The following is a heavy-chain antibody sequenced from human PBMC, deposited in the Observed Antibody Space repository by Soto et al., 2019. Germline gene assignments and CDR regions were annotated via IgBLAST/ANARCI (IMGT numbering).Heavy chain of an antibody. D-gene: IGHD3-10*01. J-gene: IGHJ6*02. CDR3: ARARMVRGIIYYYGMDV. CDR2: IYYSGST. Sequence: SETLSLTCTVSGGSISSDGNYWSWIRQHPGKGLEWIGYIYYSGSTYYNPSLKSRVTISVDTSKNQFSLKLNSVTAADTAVYYCARARMVRGIIYYYGMDVWGQGTTVTV. V-gene: IGHV4-31*03. CDR1: GGSISSDGNY.